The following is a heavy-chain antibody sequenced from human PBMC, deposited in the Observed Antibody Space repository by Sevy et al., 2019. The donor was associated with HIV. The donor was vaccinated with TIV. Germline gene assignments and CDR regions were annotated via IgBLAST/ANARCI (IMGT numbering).Heavy chain of an antibody. D-gene: IGHD6-19*01. CDR2: ISSSSSYI. CDR3: ARMEEPHFSGWPDFDY. Sequence: GGSLRLSCAASGFTFSSYSMNWFRQAPGMGLEWVSSISSSSSYIYYADSVKGRFTISRDNAKNSLYLQMNSLRAEDTAVYYCARMEEPHFSGWPDFDYWGQGTLVTVSS. V-gene: IGHV3-21*01. CDR1: GFTFSSYS. J-gene: IGHJ4*02.